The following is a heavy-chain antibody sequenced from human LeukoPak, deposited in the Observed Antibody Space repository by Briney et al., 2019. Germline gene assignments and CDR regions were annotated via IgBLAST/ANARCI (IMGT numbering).Heavy chain of an antibody. D-gene: IGHD3-10*01. CDR2: IWYDGSNK. V-gene: IGHV3-33*08. Sequence: GKSLRLSCAASGFTFNNYGMHWVRQAPGKGLEWVAVIWYDGSNKYYADSVKGRFTISRDNSKNTLYLQMNSLRAEDTAVYYCARSGRYYYGSGSYSPSCFDYWGQGTLVTVSS. CDR1: GFTFNNYG. CDR3: ARSGRYYYGSGSYSPSCFDY. J-gene: IGHJ4*02.